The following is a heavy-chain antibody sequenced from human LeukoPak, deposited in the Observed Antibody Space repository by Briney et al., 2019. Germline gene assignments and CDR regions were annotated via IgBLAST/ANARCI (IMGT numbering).Heavy chain of an antibody. CDR3: ARVGSYSPWYFDY. J-gene: IGHJ4*02. V-gene: IGHV3-21*01. CDR1: GFTFSSYS. Sequence: GGSLRLSCAASGFTFSSYSMNWVRQAPGEGLEWVSSISSSSSYIYYADSVKGRFTISRDNAKNSLYLQMNSLRAEDTAVYYCARVGSYSPWYFDYWGQGTLVTVSS. D-gene: IGHD1-26*01. CDR2: ISSSSSYI.